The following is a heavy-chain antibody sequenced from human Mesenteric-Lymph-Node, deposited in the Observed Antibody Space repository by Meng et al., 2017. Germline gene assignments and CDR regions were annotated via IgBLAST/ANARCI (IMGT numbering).Heavy chain of an antibody. V-gene: IGHV3-74*01. CDR2: INSDGSST. J-gene: IGHJ4*02. CDR1: GFTFSSYW. D-gene: IGHD5-24*01. Sequence: GESLKISCAASGFTFSSYWMHWVRQAPGKGLVWVSRINSDGSSTSYADSVKGRFTISRDNAKNSLYLQMNSLTAEDTAVYYCVRGARDAFYFDYWGQGTLVTVSS. CDR3: VRGARDAFYFDY.